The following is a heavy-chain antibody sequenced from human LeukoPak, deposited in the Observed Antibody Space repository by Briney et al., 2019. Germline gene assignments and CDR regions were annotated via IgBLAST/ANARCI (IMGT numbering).Heavy chain of an antibody. CDR2: IYSGGST. V-gene: IGHV3-66*01. Sequence: PGGSLRLSCAASGFTVSSNYMSWVRQAPGKGLEWVSVIYSGGSTYYADSVKGRFTISRDNSKNTLYLQMNSLRAEDTAVYYCARDAYDFWSGYHVTYYYYYMDVWGKGTTVTVSS. J-gene: IGHJ6*03. D-gene: IGHD3-3*01. CDR1: GFTVSSNY. CDR3: ARDAYDFWSGYHVTYYYYYMDV.